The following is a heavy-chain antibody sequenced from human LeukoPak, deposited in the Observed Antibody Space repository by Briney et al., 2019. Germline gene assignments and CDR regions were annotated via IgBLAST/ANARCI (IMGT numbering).Heavy chain of an antibody. CDR2: ISTSSSHI. Sequence: GGSLRLSCAASGFTFRSYSMNWVRQAPGKGLEWVSSISTSSSHIYYADSVKGRFTISRDNAKNLLYLQMNSLRPEDTAVYYCAKDLTSAWSFDYWGQGTLVTVSS. CDR3: AKDLTSAWSFDY. D-gene: IGHD6-19*01. V-gene: IGHV3-21*01. CDR1: GFTFRSYS. J-gene: IGHJ4*02.